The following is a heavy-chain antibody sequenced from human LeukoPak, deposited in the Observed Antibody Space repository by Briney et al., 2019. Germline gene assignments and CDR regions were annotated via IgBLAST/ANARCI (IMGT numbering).Heavy chain of an antibody. D-gene: IGHD3-9*01. V-gene: IGHV3-74*01. CDR2: ISTDGSVT. CDR3: AKDYDILTGYYRTYFDY. Sequence: GGSLRLSCAASGFTFSTYWMHWVRRAPGKGLVWVSRISTDGSVTSYADSVKGRFTISRDNAKNTMYLQMNSLRAEDTAVYYCAKDYDILTGYYRTYFDYWGQGTLVTVSS. CDR1: GFTFSTYW. J-gene: IGHJ4*02.